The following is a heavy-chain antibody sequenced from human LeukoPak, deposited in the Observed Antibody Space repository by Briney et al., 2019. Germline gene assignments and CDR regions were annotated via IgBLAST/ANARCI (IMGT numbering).Heavy chain of an antibody. D-gene: IGHD1-26*01. CDR1: GFTFSSYA. J-gene: IGHJ4*02. Sequence: GGSLRLSCAASGFTFSSYAMHWVRQAPGKGLEWVAVISYDGSNKYYADSVKGRFTISRDNSKNTLYLQMNSLRAEDTAVYYCARDRIVGAGYWGQGTLVTVSS. CDR2: ISYDGSNK. CDR3: ARDRIVGAGY. V-gene: IGHV3-30-3*01.